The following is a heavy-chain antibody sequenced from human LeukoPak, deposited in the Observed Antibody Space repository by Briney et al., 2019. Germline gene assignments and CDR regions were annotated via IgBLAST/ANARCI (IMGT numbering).Heavy chain of an antibody. CDR2: IDPSDSYT. J-gene: IGHJ4*02. CDR3: ARPIGSSFDY. D-gene: IGHD6-6*01. Sequence: GESLRISCKGSGYSLSSYWISWVRQMPGKGLEWMGRIDPSDSYTNYSPSFQGHVTISADKSISTAYLQWSSLKASDSAMYYCARPIGSSFDYWGQGTLVTVSS. CDR1: GYSLSSYW. V-gene: IGHV5-10-1*01.